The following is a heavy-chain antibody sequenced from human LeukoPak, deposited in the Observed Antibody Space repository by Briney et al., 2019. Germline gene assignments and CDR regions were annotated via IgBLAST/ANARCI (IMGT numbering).Heavy chain of an antibody. CDR3: ARRGYGDYRPRYNWFDP. CDR1: GYTFTSYG. V-gene: IGHV1-18*01. J-gene: IGHJ5*02. D-gene: IGHD4-17*01. Sequence: GASVKVSCKASGYTFTSYGISWVRQAPGQGLEWMGWISAYNGNTNYAQKLHGRVTMTTDTSTSTAYMEPRSLRSDDTAVYYCARRGYGDYRPRYNWFDPWGQGTLVTVSS. CDR2: ISAYNGNT.